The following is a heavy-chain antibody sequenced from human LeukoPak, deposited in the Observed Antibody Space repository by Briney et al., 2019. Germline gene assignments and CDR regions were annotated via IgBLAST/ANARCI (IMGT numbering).Heavy chain of an antibody. CDR1: GFTFSSYE. CDR2: ISSSGSTI. D-gene: IGHD2-21*02. J-gene: IGHJ4*02. V-gene: IGHV3-48*03. Sequence: GGPLRLSCAASGFTFSSYEVNWVRQAPGKGLEWVSYISSSGSTIYYAASVKGRFTIPRDNAKNSLYVQMNSLRAEDTAVYYCAREQTPRLYCGGDCYSIDYWGQGTLVTVSS. CDR3: AREQTPRLYCGGDCYSIDY.